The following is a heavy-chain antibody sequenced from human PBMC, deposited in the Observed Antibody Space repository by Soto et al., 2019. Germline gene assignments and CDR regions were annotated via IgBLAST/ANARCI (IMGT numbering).Heavy chain of an antibody. Sequence: EVQLLESGGGLVQPGGSLRLSCAGSGFTFINYALNWVRQAPGQGLEWVSTISGGGDAPFFADSVRGRFTISRDNSKNTVALQMHTLGVDATAVYFCARKVPGSTSRPDYWYFALWGRGTLVTVSS. CDR1: GFTFINYA. J-gene: IGHJ2*01. D-gene: IGHD3-10*01. V-gene: IGHV3-23*01. CDR3: ARKVPGSTSRPDYWYFAL. CDR2: ISGGGDAP.